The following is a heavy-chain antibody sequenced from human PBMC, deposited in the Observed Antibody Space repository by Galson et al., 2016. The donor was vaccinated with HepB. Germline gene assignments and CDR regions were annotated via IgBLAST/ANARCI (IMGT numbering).Heavy chain of an antibody. Sequence: SLRLSCAASGFTFSDHYMSWIRQAPGKGPEWLAYISGRSSRTNYAGSVKGRFTISRDNAKNSLYLQMNSLRAEDTALYYCAKANGYYFDYWGQGTLVTVSS. J-gene: IGHJ4*02. D-gene: IGHD4-17*01. CDR2: ISGRSSRT. V-gene: IGHV3-11*06. CDR3: AKANGYYFDY. CDR1: GFTFSDHY.